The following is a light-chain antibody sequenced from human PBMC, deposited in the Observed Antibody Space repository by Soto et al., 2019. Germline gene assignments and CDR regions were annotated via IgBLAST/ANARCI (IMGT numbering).Light chain of an antibody. Sequence: DIQMTQSPSSLSASVGDRVTITCRASQSISSYLNWYQQKPGKAPKLLIYAASSLQSGVPSRFSGSGSGTDFNLTISSLQPEGFATYYCQQSYRTPRTFGQGNKVEIK. CDR1: QSISSY. J-gene: IGKJ1*01. CDR2: AAS. V-gene: IGKV1-39*01. CDR3: QQSYRTPRT.